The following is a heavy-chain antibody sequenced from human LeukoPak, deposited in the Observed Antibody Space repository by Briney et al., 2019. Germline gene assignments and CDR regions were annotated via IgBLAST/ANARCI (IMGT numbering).Heavy chain of an antibody. D-gene: IGHD3-10*01. CDR2: IKSDGST. V-gene: IGHV3-74*01. CDR1: GFTFSSYW. Sequence: GGSLRLSCAASGFTFSSYWMHWVRQTPGKGLVWVSRIKSDGSTIYADSVKGRFTISRDNAKNTLYLQMNSLRAEDTAIYYCARAVTYFYGSVTYDWFDPWGQGTLDTVSS. CDR3: ARAVTYFYGSVTYDWFDP. J-gene: IGHJ5*02.